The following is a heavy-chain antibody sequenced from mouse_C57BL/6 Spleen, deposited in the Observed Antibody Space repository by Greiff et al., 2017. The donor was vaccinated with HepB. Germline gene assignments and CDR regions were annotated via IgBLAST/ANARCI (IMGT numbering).Heavy chain of an antibody. CDR2: IYPGDGDT. D-gene: IGHD4-1*01. J-gene: IGHJ4*01. Sequence: VQLQQSGPELVKPGASVKISCKASGYAFSSSWMNWVKQRPGKGLEWIGRIYPGDGDTNYNGKFKGKATLTADKSSSTAYMQLSSLTSEDSAVYFCARGNWGYAMDYWGQGTSGTVSS. CDR3: ARGNWGYAMDY. CDR1: GYAFSSSW. V-gene: IGHV1-82*01.